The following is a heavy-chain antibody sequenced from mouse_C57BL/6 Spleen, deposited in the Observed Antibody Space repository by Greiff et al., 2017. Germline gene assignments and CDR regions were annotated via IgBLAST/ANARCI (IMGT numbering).Heavy chain of an antibody. J-gene: IGHJ1*03. CDR2: IYPGSGST. D-gene: IGHD3-1*01. CDR1: GYTFTSYW. V-gene: IGHV1-55*01. Sequence: QVQLQQPGAELVKPGASVKMSCKASGYTFTSYWITWVKQRPGQGLEWIGDIYPGSGSTNYNEKFKSKATLTVDTSSSTAYMQLCSLTSEDSAVYYCARSGRGYFDVWGTGTTVTVSS. CDR3: ARSGRGYFDV.